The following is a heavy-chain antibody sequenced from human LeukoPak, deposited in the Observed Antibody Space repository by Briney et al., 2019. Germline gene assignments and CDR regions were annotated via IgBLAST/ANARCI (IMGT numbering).Heavy chain of an antibody. CDR1: GGSISSSSYY. D-gene: IGHD3-10*01. V-gene: IGHV4-39*01. CDR2: IYYSGST. J-gene: IGHJ6*03. CDR3: ASVRRGFGESSKYYSYYYMDV. Sequence: SETLSLTCTVSGGSISSSSYYWGWIRQPPGKGLEWIGSIYYSGSTYYNPSLKSRVTISVDTSKNQLSLKLSAVTAADTAVYYCASVRRGFGESSKYYSYYYMDVWGNGTTVPIS.